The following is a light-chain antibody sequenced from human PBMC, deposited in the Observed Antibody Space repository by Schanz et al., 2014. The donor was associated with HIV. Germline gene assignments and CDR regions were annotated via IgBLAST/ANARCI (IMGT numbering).Light chain of an antibody. CDR2: RNN. V-gene: IGLV1-47*01. CDR1: SSNIGSNY. CDR3: AAWDDSLNGWV. Sequence: QSVLTQPPSASGTPGQRVTISCSGSSSNIGSNYVYWYQQLPGTAPKLLIYRNNQRPSGVPDRFSGSKSGTSASLAISGLQSEDEAEYSCAAWDDSLNGWVFGGGTKLTVL. J-gene: IGLJ3*02.